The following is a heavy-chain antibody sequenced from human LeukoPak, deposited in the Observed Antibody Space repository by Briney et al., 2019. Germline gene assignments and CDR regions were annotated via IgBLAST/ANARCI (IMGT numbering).Heavy chain of an antibody. Sequence: SETLSLTCTVSGGSISSYYWSWIRQPPGKGLDWIGSIYYSGSTYYNPSLKSRVTISVDTSKNQFSLKLSSVTAADTAVYYCARVGGVAVYYFDYWGQGTLVTVSS. D-gene: IGHD1-26*01. CDR3: ARVGGVAVYYFDY. CDR2: IYYSGST. CDR1: GGSISSYY. V-gene: IGHV4-59*12. J-gene: IGHJ4*02.